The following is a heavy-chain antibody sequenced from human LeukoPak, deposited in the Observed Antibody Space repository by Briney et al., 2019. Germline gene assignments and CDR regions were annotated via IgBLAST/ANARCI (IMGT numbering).Heavy chain of an antibody. CDR3: AKGGSGWGARAEYFQH. Sequence: GGSLRLSCEASGFTFNGHWMHWVRQAPGKGLEWVSGISWNSGSIGYADSVKGRFTISRDNAKNSLYLQMNSLRAEDMALYYCAKGGSGWGARAEYFQHWGQGTLVTVSS. J-gene: IGHJ1*01. D-gene: IGHD6-19*01. V-gene: IGHV3-9*03. CDR2: ISWNSGSI. CDR1: GFTFNGHW.